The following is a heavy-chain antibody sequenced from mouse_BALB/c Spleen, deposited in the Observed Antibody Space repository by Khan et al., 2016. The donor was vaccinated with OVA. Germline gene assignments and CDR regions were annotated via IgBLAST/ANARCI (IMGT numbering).Heavy chain of an antibody. J-gene: IGHJ2*01. D-gene: IGHD2-14*01. CDR1: GFTFSSYV. V-gene: IGHV5-6-5*01. Sequence: EVQLVESGGGSVKPGGSLKLSCAVSGFTFSSYVMSWVRQTPDKRLEWVASISSGGSTYYSDSVKGRVTVSRDNARNIVYLQMSSLRSEDMAMYYCTREAYRYDEYYFDYWGQGTTLTVSS. CDR3: TREAYRYDEYYFDY. CDR2: ISSGGST.